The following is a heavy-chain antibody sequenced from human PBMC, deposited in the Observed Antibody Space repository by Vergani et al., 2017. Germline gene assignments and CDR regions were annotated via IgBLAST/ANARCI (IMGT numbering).Heavy chain of an antibody. CDR2: INWNSDSI. CDR3: EKDIAASGNYWYFDL. CDR1: GFTFDDYA. Sequence: VQLEESGGGVVQPGRSLRLSCAASGFTFDDYAMHWVRHAPGKGLEWVSGINWNSDSIAYADSVKGRFTISRDNAKNSLYLQMNSLRAEDTALYYCEKDIAASGNYWYFDLWGRGILVTVSS. D-gene: IGHD6-13*01. V-gene: IGHV3-9*01. J-gene: IGHJ2*01.